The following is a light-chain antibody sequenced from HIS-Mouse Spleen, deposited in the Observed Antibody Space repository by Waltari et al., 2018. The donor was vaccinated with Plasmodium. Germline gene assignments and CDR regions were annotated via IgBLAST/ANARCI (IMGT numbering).Light chain of an antibody. CDR3: QQRSNWPPLT. CDR1: QSVSSY. J-gene: IGKJ4*01. V-gene: IGKV3-11*01. CDR2: DAS. Sequence: EIVLTQSPAPLSLSPGDRATLSCRDSQSVSSYLAWYQQKPGQAPRLLIYDASNRATGIPARFSGSGSGTDFTLTISSLEPEDFAVYYCQQRSNWPPLTFGGGTKVEIK.